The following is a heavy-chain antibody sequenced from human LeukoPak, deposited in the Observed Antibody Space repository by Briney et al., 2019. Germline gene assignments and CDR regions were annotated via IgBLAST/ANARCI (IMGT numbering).Heavy chain of an antibody. J-gene: IGHJ6*02. D-gene: IGHD5-18*01. V-gene: IGHV3-30-3*01. Sequence: GGSLRPSCAASGFTFSSYAMHWVRQAPGKGLEWVAVISYDGSNKYYADSVKGRFTISRDNSKNTLYLQMNSLRAEDTAVYYCASLVDTAMATDYYYYYGMDVWGQGTTVTVSS. CDR1: GFTFSSYA. CDR2: ISYDGSNK. CDR3: ASLVDTAMATDYYYYYGMDV.